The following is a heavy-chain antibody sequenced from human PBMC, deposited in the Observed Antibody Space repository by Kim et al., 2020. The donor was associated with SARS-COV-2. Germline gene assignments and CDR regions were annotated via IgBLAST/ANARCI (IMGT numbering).Heavy chain of an antibody. Sequence: GGSLRLSCAASGFTFSDYYMSWIRQAPGKGLEWVSYISSSSSYTNYADSVKGRFTISRDNAKNSLYLQMNSLRAEDTAVYYCARSTGDQGLHFDYWGQGTLVTVSS. J-gene: IGHJ4*02. CDR2: ISSSSSYT. CDR3: ARSTGDQGLHFDY. V-gene: IGHV3-11*03. D-gene: IGHD2-21*02. CDR1: GFTFSDYY.